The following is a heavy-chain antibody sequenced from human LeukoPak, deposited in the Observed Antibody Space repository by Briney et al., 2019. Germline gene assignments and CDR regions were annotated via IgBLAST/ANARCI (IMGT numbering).Heavy chain of an antibody. CDR1: GGSISSGSYY. CDR3: ARVPRIEAGATGDWFDP. J-gene: IGHJ5*02. Sequence: SETLSLTCTVSGGSISSGSYYWSWIRQPPGKGLEWIGFFYYSGSTNYNPSLKSRVTISVDTSKNQFFLNLRSVTAADTAVYYCARVPRIEAGATGDWFDPWGQGTVVTVSS. V-gene: IGHV4-61*01. D-gene: IGHD6-13*01. CDR2: FYYSGST.